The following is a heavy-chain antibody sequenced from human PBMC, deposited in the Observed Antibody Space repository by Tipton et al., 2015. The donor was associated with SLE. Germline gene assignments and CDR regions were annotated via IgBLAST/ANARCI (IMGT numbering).Heavy chain of an antibody. V-gene: IGHV4-4*07. CDR3: ARVWYYYMDV. J-gene: IGHJ6*03. CDR2: FYISGTT. CDR1: GGSISGYY. Sequence: TLSLTCTVSGGSISGYYWTWVRQPAGKGLEWIGRFYISGTTNYNPSLKSRVTISVDTSKNQFSLNVSSVTAADTAVYYCARVWYYYMDVWGKGTAVTVSS.